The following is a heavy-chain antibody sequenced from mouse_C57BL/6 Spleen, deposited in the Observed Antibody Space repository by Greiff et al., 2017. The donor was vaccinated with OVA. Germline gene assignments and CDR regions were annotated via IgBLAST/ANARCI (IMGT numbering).Heavy chain of an antibody. D-gene: IGHD1-1*01. J-gene: IGHJ1*03. V-gene: IGHV1-52*01. CDR1: GYPFTSYW. CDR2: IDPSDSET. CDR3: ARRDYYGSSYGYFDV. Sequence: QVQLQQPGAELVRPGSSVKLSCKASGYPFTSYWMHWVKQRPIHGLEWIGNIDPSDSETHYNQQFKDKATLTVDKSSSTAYMQLSSLTSDDSAVYYCARRDYYGSSYGYFDVWGTGTTVTVSS.